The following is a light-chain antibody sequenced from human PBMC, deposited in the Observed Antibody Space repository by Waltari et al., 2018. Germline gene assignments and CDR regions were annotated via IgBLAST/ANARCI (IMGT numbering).Light chain of an antibody. V-gene: IGLV2-23*02. CDR3: SSYAGSSKGV. CDR1: SSAVGTYKR. Sequence: QSALPQPAFVSGSPAQSITISCTGPSSAVGTYKRVSWYHQHPGKAPKLMIYAVSKRPSGVSDRFSGSKSGDMASLTISGLQPEDEAEYFCSSYAGSSKGVFGGGTKVTVL. CDR2: AVS. J-gene: IGLJ2*01.